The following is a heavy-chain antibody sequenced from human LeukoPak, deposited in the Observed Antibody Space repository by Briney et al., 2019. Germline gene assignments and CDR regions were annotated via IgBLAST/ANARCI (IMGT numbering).Heavy chain of an antibody. D-gene: IGHD7-27*01. Sequence: SQTLSLTFAISGDSVSSKSVSWSWIRQSPSGGLEFLGRTRYRSTWMTFYSLSVQSRMTINADTSRNHVSLRPNSVTPEDTALYYCVRDFNWGFDYWGQGTLVTVSS. V-gene: IGHV6-1*01. CDR2: TRYRSTWMT. CDR1: GDSVSSKSVS. CDR3: VRDFNWGFDY. J-gene: IGHJ4*02.